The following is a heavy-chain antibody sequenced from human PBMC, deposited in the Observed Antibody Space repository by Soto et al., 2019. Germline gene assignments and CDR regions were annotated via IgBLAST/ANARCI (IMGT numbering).Heavy chain of an antibody. D-gene: IGHD3-10*01. Sequence: QVQLQESGPGLVKPSQTLSLTCTVSGGSISSGGYYWSWIRQHPGKGLEWIGYIYYSGRTYYNPSLKSRVTISVDTSKNQFSLKRSSVTAADTAVYYCARDHGSGLWGHGYFDYWGQGTLVTVSS. J-gene: IGHJ4*02. V-gene: IGHV4-31*03. CDR3: ARDHGSGLWGHGYFDY. CDR2: IYYSGRT. CDR1: GGSISSGGYY.